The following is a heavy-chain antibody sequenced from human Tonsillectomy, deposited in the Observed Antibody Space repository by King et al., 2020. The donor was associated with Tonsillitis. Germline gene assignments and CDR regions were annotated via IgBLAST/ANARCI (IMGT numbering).Heavy chain of an antibody. CDR1: GFSLTNPRMG. CDR2: IVSTDEK. D-gene: IGHD2/OR15-2a*01. V-gene: IGHV2-26*01. J-gene: IGHJ6*03. CDR3: ARSGAFNFYMDV. Sequence: TLQESGPVLVKPTETLTLTCAVSGFSLTNPRMGVRWIRQPPGKALEWLADIVSTDEKSYSPSLKTRLTISKDTSKSQVVLTMTNVDPVDTGTYFCARSGAFNFYMDVWGEGTTVTVSS.